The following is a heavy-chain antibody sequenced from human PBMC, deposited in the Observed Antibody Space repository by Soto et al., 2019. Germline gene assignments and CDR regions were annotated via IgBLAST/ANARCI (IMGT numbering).Heavy chain of an antibody. Sequence: QVQLVQSGAEVKKPGSSVKVSCKASGGTFSSYTISWVRQAPGQGLAWMGRIIPILGIANYAQKFQGRVTITADKSTSTAYMELSSLRAEDTAVYYCARDQKGGYYGPGSPNWFDPWGQGTLVTVSS. CDR2: IIPILGIA. CDR3: ARDQKGGYYGPGSPNWFDP. V-gene: IGHV1-69*08. D-gene: IGHD3-10*01. CDR1: GGTFSSYT. J-gene: IGHJ5*02.